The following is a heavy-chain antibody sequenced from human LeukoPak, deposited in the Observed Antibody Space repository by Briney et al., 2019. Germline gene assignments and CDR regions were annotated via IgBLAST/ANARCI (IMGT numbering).Heavy chain of an antibody. CDR1: GYTFTGYY. D-gene: IGHD3-10*01. CDR3: ARDLMGFGERTED. CDR2: INPNSGGT. V-gene: IGHV1-2*04. J-gene: IGHJ4*02. Sequence: AASVKVSCKASGYTFTGYYMHWVRQAPGQGLEWMGWINPNSGGTNYAQKFQGWVTMTRDTSISTAYMELSRLRSDDTAVYYCARDLMGFGERTEDWGQGTLVTVSS.